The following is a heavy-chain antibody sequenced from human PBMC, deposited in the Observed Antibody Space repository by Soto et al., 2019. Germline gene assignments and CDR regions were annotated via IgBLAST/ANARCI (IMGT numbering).Heavy chain of an antibody. Sequence: QVQLVQSGAEVKKPGASVKVSCKASGYTFTSYDINWVRQATGQGLEWMGWMNPNSGNTGYAQKFQGRVTMTRNTSISTADMERRSLISEDTAVYYCARCSEWQGAFDNWGPGTMVTVSS. CDR3: ARCSEWQGAFDN. J-gene: IGHJ3*02. D-gene: IGHD3-3*01. CDR1: GYTFTSYD. CDR2: MNPNSGNT. V-gene: IGHV1-8*01.